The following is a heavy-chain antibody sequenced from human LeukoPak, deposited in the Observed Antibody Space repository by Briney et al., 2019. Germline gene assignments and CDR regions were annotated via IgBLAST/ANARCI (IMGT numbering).Heavy chain of an antibody. CDR3: ARGPNWGWADY. V-gene: IGHV4-30-2*01. Sequence: SETLSLTCAVSGGSISSGGYSWSWIRQPPGKGLEWIGYIYHSGSAYYNPSLKSRVTISVGRSKNQFSLKLGSVTAADTAVYYCARGPNWGWADYWGQGTLVTVSS. D-gene: IGHD7-27*01. J-gene: IGHJ4*02. CDR2: IYHSGSA. CDR1: GGSISSGGYS.